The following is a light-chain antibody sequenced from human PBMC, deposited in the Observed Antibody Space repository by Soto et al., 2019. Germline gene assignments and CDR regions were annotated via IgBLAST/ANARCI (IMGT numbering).Light chain of an antibody. Sequence: DIQMTQSPSTLSASVGDRVTITCRAIQSISSWVAWYQQKPGKAPKLLLYKASSLESGVPSRFSGSGSGTEFTLTISSLQPDDFATYYCQQYNSYSWTVGQGTKVDI. J-gene: IGKJ1*01. CDR2: KAS. V-gene: IGKV1-5*03. CDR1: QSISSW. CDR3: QQYNSYSWT.